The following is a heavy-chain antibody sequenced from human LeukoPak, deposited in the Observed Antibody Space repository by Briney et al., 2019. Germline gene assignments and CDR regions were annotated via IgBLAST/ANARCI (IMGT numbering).Heavy chain of an antibody. D-gene: IGHD3-10*01. CDR2: ISSSSSYI. V-gene: IGHV3-21*01. J-gene: IGHJ3*02. CDR3: ARKVRDAFDI. Sequence: GGSLRLSCAASGFTFRSYSMNWVRQAPGKGLEWVSSISSSSSYIYYADSVKGRFTISRDNAKNSLYLQMNSLRAGDTAVYYCARKVRDAFDIWGQGTMVTVSS. CDR1: GFTFRSYS.